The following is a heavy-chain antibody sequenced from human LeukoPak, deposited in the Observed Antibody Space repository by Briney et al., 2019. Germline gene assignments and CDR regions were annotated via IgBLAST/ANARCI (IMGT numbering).Heavy chain of an antibody. J-gene: IGHJ6*02. V-gene: IGHV1-69*05. CDR1: GGTFSSYA. Sequence: GASVKVSCKASGGTFSSYAISWVRQAPGQGLEWMGGIIPIFGTANYAQKFQGRVTITTDESTSTAYMELSSLRSEDTAVYYCARGLTPRDYYYYYGMDVWGQGTTVTVSS. CDR2: IIPIFGTA. D-gene: IGHD1-14*01. CDR3: ARGLTPRDYYYYYGMDV.